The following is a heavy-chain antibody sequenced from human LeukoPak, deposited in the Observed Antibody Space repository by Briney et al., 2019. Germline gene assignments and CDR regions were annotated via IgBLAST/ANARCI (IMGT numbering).Heavy chain of an antibody. CDR2: ISAYNGNT. V-gene: IGHV1-18*01. CDR3: ARDLRRTTVTVPSDY. J-gene: IGHJ4*02. Sequence: GASVKVSCKASGYTFTTSAITWVRQAPGQGLEWMGWISAYNGNTNYAQKLQGRVTMTTDTSTSTAYMELRSLRSDDTAVYYCARDLRRTTVTVPSDYWGQGTLVTVSS. D-gene: IGHD4-17*01. CDR1: GYTFTTSA.